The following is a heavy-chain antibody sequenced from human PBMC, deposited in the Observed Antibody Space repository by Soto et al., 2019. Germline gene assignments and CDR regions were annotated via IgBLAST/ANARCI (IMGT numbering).Heavy chain of an antibody. D-gene: IGHD6-13*01. CDR1: GYTFTSYA. CDR3: ARDRQQLPTHY. Sequence: ASVQVSCKASGYTFTSYAMHWVRQAPGQRLEWMGWINAGNGNTKYSQKFQGRVTITRDTSASTAYMELSSLRSEDTAVYYCARDRQQLPTHYWGQGTLVTVSS. V-gene: IGHV1-3*01. J-gene: IGHJ4*02. CDR2: INAGNGNT.